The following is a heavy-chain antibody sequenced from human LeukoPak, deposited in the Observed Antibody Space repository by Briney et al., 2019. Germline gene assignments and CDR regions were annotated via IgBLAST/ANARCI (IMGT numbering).Heavy chain of an antibody. Sequence: ASVKVSCKASGYTFTSYGISWVRQAPGQGLEWMGWISAYNGNTNYAQKLQGRVTMTTDTSTSTAYMELSSLRSEDTAVYYCATTPGVAGPPGIFDYWGQGTLVTVSS. V-gene: IGHV1-18*01. CDR3: ATTPGVAGPPGIFDY. J-gene: IGHJ4*02. D-gene: IGHD6-19*01. CDR1: GYTFTSYG. CDR2: ISAYNGNT.